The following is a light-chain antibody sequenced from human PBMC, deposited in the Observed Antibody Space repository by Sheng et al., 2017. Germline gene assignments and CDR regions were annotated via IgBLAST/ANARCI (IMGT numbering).Light chain of an antibody. CDR2: LVS. CDR3: MQSLEYPRT. J-gene: IGKJ1*01. Sequence: EIVMTQSPLSLSVTPGEPASISCRASQSLLFSNGKTFLDWYLKKPGQSPQLLIYLVSKRASGVPDRFSGSGSGTDFTLKISRVEAEDVGIYYCMQSLEYPRTFGPRDQGG. V-gene: IGKV2-28*01. CDR1: QSLLFSNGKTF.